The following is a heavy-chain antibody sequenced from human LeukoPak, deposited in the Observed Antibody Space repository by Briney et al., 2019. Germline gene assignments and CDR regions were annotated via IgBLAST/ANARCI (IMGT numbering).Heavy chain of an antibody. CDR3: TRPDYGDNEEGGY. V-gene: IGHV1-2*04. Sequence: GASVKVSCKASGYTFTGYYMHWVRQAPGQGLEWMGWINPNSGGTNYAQKFQGWVTMTRDTSISTAYMELSRLRSEDTAVYYCTRPDYGDNEEGGYWGQGTLVTVSS. CDR1: GYTFTGYY. CDR2: INPNSGGT. D-gene: IGHD4-23*01. J-gene: IGHJ4*02.